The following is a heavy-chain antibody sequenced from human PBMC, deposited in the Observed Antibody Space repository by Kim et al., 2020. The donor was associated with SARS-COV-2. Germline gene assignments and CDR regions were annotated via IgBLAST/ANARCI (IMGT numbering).Heavy chain of an antibody. CDR1: GFAMSSYG. D-gene: IGHD3-9*01. J-gene: IGHJ6*02. CDR3: ARDYAGYFKGLDV. CDR2: IWYDGGNK. V-gene: IGHV3-33*01. Sequence: GGSLRLSCAASGFAMSSYGMHWVRQAPGKGLEWVSLIWYDGGNKYYADSVKGRFTISRDNSKNTLYLQMNSLRAEDMAVYYCARDYAGYFKGLDVWGQGT.